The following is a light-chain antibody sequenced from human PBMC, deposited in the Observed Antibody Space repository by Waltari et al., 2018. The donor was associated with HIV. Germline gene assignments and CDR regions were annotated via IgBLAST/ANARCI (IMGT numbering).Light chain of an antibody. CDR1: TNDIGSYKY. CDR2: EVS. V-gene: IGLV2-14*01. CDR3: SSYSRGALL. J-gene: IGLJ2*01. Sequence: QSVLTQPASVSGSPGQSLTLSCTGTTNDIGSYKYVSWYQQSPAKAPKLIIYEVSNRPSGISSRFSGSKSGNTASLTISGRQADDEAYYHCSSYSRGALLFGGGTKVTVL.